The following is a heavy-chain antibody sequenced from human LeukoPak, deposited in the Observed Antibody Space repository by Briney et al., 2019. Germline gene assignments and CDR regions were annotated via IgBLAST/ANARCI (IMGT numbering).Heavy chain of an antibody. CDR2: VYYSGTT. J-gene: IGHJ4*02. V-gene: IGHV4-59*08. CDR1: GGSISSYY. CDR3: ARNYYGSGSYFPDY. D-gene: IGHD3-10*01. Sequence: SETLSLTCTVSGGSISSYYWSWIRQPPGKGLEWIGYVYYSGTTNYNPSLKSRVSISVDTSKNQFFLKLSSVTAADTAVYYCARNYYGSGSYFPDYWGQGTLVTVSS.